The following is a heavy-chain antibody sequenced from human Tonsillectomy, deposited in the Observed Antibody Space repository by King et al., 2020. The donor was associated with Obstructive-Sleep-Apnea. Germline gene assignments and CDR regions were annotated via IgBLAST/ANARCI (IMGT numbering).Heavy chain of an antibody. Sequence: VQLVESGGGVVQPGRSLRLSCAVPGFIFSDFPMHWVRQSPSRGLEWVAVISYDGTFKAAADSLNGRFTISRDDSKNTLYLQMDSLRTEDTAVYYCARDPIIGSPDYFDYWGQGTLVTVSS. J-gene: IGHJ4*02. CDR3: ARDPIIGSPDYFDY. CDR2: ISYDGTFK. D-gene: IGHD1-26*01. V-gene: IGHV3-30*04. CDR1: GFIFSDFP.